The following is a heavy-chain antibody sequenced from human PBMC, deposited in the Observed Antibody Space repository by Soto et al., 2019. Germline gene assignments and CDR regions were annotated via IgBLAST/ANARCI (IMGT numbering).Heavy chain of an antibody. CDR3: AKDTYYDSSGYHYFDY. J-gene: IGHJ4*02. Sequence: EVQLVESGGGLVQPGRSLRLSCAASGFTFDDYAMHWVRQAPGKGLEWVSGISWNSGSIGYADSVKGRFTISRDNAKNSLYLQMNSLRAEDTALYYCAKDTYYDSSGYHYFDYWGQGTLVTVSS. CDR1: GFTFDDYA. V-gene: IGHV3-9*01. D-gene: IGHD3-22*01. CDR2: ISWNSGSI.